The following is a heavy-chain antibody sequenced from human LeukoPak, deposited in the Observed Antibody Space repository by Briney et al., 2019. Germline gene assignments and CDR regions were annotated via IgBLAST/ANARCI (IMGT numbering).Heavy chain of an antibody. J-gene: IGHJ6*02. Sequence: ASVKVSCKASGYTFTGYYMHWVRQAPGQGLEWMGWINPNSGGTNYAQKFQGWVTMTRDTSISIAYMELSRLRSDDTAVYYCARSLRGDGDYGYYYYSMDVWGQGTTVTVSS. D-gene: IGHD4-17*01. V-gene: IGHV1-2*04. CDR1: GYTFTGYY. CDR3: ARSLRGDGDYGYYYYSMDV. CDR2: INPNSGGT.